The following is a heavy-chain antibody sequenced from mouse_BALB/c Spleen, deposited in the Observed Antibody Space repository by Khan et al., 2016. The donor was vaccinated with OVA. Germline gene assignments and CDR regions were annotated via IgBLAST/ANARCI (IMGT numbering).Heavy chain of an antibody. D-gene: IGHD2-4*01. CDR3: ARNDYYDYDPFPY. Sequence: EVELVESGPGLEKPSQSLSLTCTVTGYSIPSEFAWNWIRQFPGNKLEWMGYISYSGNTRYNPSHNSLISINRDTSRNPFFLQLNSVTTEDAATYYCARNDYYDYDPFPYWGQGTLVTVSA. J-gene: IGHJ3*01. V-gene: IGHV3-2*02. CDR1: GYSIPSEFA. CDR2: ISYSGNT.